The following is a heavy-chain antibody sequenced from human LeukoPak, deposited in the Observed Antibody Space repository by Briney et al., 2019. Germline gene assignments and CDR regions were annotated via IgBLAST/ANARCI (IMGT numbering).Heavy chain of an antibody. J-gene: IGHJ4*02. V-gene: IGHV1-18*04. Sequence: ASVKVSCKASGYIFTSYGITWVRRAPGQGLEWMGWISAYTGNTNYAQKLQGRVTMTTDTSTSTAYMELRSLRSDDTAVYYCATFPRGGCSDSRCTHYFDYWGQGTLVTVSS. CDR3: ATFPRGGCSDSRCTHYFDY. CDR2: ISAYTGNT. CDR1: GYIFTSYG. D-gene: IGHD2-15*01.